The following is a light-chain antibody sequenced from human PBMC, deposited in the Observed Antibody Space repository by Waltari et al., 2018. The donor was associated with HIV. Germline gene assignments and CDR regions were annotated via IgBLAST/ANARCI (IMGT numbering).Light chain of an antibody. Sequence: AVTQPASVSGLPGQSTTISCTGDDSDFGLYNFVSWYQQHSGKPPRRILYDVYRRASVVSDRFSGSMSGNTASLTISGLRAEDEGHYYCASFTGDNTVIFGGGTEVTVL. CDR2: DVY. CDR3: ASFTGDNTVI. J-gene: IGLJ2*01. V-gene: IGLV2-14*03. CDR1: DSDFGLYNF.